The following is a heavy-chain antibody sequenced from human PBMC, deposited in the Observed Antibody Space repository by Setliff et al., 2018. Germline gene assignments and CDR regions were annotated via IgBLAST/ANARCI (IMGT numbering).Heavy chain of an antibody. Sequence: LTCTVSGGSITTSSYSWSWIRQPPGKELEWMAYVYYTGDTYYNPSLKSRISISIDTSKNQFSLNLISVTAADAAVYYCAGSQGSGGYYSNSPYYFHYWGQGTLVTVSS. D-gene: IGHD3-10*01. CDR2: VYYTGDT. CDR3: AGSQGSGGYYSNSPYYFHY. J-gene: IGHJ4*02. CDR1: GGSITTSSYS. V-gene: IGHV4-61*01.